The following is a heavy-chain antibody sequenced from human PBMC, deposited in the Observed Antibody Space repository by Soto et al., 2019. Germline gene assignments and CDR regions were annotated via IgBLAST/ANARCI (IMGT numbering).Heavy chain of an antibody. Sequence: QVQLVQSGAEVKKPGASVKVSCKASGYTFTGYYMHWVRQAPGQGLEWMGWINPNSGGTNYAQKFQGWVTMTRDTSISTAEMELSRLRSDDTSVYYCARARQLVYYDCGMDVWGQGTTVTVSS. CDR3: ARARQLVYYDCGMDV. CDR2: INPNSGGT. J-gene: IGHJ6*02. V-gene: IGHV1-2*04. D-gene: IGHD6-6*01. CDR1: GYTFTGYY.